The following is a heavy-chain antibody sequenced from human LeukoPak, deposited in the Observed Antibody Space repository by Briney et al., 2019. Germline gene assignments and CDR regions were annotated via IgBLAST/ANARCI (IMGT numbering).Heavy chain of an antibody. CDR1: GYSFTSYW. D-gene: IGHD2-15*01. CDR2: IYPGDSDT. Sequence: GESLKISCKGSGYSFTSYWIGWERQMPGKGLEWMGIIYPGDSDTRYSPSFQGQVTISADKSISTAYLQWSSLKASDTAMYYCARMDCSGGSCYSDTLNYYYYGMDVWGQGTTVTVSS. V-gene: IGHV5-51*01. CDR3: ARMDCSGGSCYSDTLNYYYYGMDV. J-gene: IGHJ6*02.